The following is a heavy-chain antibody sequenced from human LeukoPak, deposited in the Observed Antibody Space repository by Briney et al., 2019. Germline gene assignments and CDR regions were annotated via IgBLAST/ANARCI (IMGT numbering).Heavy chain of an antibody. CDR3: ARYRENYYYDLDV. Sequence: GGSLRLSCAASGFTFRSYGMHWVRQAPGKGLEWVAVIWYDGSNKYCADSVRGRFTISRDNAKNSLYLQMNSLGVEDTAIYYCARYRENYYYDLDVWGQRTTVTVSS. CDR1: GFTFRSYG. J-gene: IGHJ6*02. V-gene: IGHV3-33*01. CDR2: IWYDGSNK.